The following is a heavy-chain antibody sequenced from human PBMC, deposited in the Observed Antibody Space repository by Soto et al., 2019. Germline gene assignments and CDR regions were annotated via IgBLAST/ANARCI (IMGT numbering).Heavy chain of an antibody. CDR2: ISGSGGST. J-gene: IGHJ6*02. V-gene: IGHV3-23*01. Sequence: GGSLRLSCAASGFTFSSYAMSWVRQAPGKGLEWVSAISGSGGSTYYADSVKGRFTISRDNSKNTLYLKMNSLRAEDTAVYYCAKGYYYDSSGYYIPIYYYYYGMDVWGQGTTVTVSS. D-gene: IGHD3-22*01. CDR1: GFTFSSYA. CDR3: AKGYYYDSSGYYIPIYYYYYGMDV.